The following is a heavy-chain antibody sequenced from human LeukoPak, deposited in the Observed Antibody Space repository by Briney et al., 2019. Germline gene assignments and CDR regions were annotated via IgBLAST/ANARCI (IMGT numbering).Heavy chain of an antibody. CDR2: IYYSGST. V-gene: IGHV4-31*03. D-gene: IGHD3-3*01. Sequence: PSETLFLTCTVSGGSISSGGYCWSWIRQHPGKGLEWIGYIYYSGSTYYNPSLKSRVTISVDTSKNQFSLKLSSVTAADTAVYYCARGELLRFLEWSWDYMDVWGKGTTVTVSS. CDR1: GGSISSGGYC. J-gene: IGHJ6*03. CDR3: ARGELLRFLEWSWDYMDV.